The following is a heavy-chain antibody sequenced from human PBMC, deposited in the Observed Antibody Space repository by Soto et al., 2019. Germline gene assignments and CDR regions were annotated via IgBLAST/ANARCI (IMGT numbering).Heavy chain of an antibody. J-gene: IGHJ3*01. Sequence: GGSLRLSCAASGFSFSSYEMNWVRQAPGKGLEWISYIGGSGGTKYSADSVKGRFIISRDNAQNSLYLQMNSLRVEDTGVYYCARDRGGDVGQFLFPDGFDLWGQGTIVTVS. V-gene: IGHV3-48*03. CDR1: GFSFSSYE. CDR3: ARDRGGDVGQFLFPDGFDL. D-gene: IGHD3-10*01. CDR2: IGGSGGTK.